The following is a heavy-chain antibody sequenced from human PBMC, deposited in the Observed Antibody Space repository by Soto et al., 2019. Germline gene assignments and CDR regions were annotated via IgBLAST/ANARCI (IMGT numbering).Heavy chain of an antibody. J-gene: IGHJ4*02. D-gene: IGHD3-22*01. Sequence: QLQLQESGSGLVKPSQTLSLTCAVSGGSISSGGYSWSWIRQPPGKGLEWIGYIYHSGSTYYNPSLKSRVTISVDRSKNQFSLKLSSVTAADXXXXYCARGSSSGYYYYWGQGTLVTVSS. CDR1: GGSISSGGYS. CDR3: ARGSSSGYYYY. V-gene: IGHV4-30-2*01. CDR2: IYHSGST.